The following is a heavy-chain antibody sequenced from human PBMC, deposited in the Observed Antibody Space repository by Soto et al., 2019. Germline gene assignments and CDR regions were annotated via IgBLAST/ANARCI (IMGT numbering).Heavy chain of an antibody. CDR2: IIPILGIA. D-gene: IGHD3-22*01. CDR1: GGTFSSYT. CDR3: ARGLYYYDSSGYWGY. V-gene: IGHV1-69*02. J-gene: IGHJ4*02. Sequence: SVKVSCKASGGTFSSYTISWVRQAPGQGLEWMGRIIPILGIANYAQKFQGRVTITADKSTSTAYMELSSLRSEDTAVYYCARGLYYYDSSGYWGYWGQGTLVTVSS.